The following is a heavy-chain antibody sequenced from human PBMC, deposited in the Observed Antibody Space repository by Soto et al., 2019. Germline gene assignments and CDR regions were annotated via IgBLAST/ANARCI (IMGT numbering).Heavy chain of an antibody. CDR3: ARLVGPHAFDI. CDR2: ISSSSSYI. D-gene: IGHD2-8*02. V-gene: IGHV3-21*01. J-gene: IGHJ3*02. Sequence: GGSLRLSCAASGFTFSSYSMNWVRQAPGKGPEWVSSISSSSSYIYYADSVKGRFTISRDNAKNSLYLQMNSLRAEDTAVYYCARLVGPHAFDIWGQGTMVTVSS. CDR1: GFTFSSYS.